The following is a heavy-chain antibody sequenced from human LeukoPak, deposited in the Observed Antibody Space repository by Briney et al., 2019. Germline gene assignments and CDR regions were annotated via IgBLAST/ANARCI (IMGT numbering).Heavy chain of an antibody. CDR3: ARAGCNSTSCYALWYFDY. CDR2: INSRGDTI. D-gene: IGHD2-2*01. J-gene: IGHJ4*02. CDR1: GFTLSSYT. Sequence: GGSLRLSCAASGFTLSSYTMSWIRQAPGKGLEWVSDINSRGDTIHYADSVRGRFTISRDNAKNSLYLQMNSLKTEDTAVYYCARAGCNSTSCYALWYFDYWGQGSLVTVSS. V-gene: IGHV3-48*04.